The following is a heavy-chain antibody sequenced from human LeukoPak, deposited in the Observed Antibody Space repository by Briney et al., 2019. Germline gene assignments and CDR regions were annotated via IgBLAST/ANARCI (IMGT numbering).Heavy chain of an antibody. CDR1: GYTFTCYY. CDR2: INPNSGGT. D-gene: IGHD1-7*01. CDR3: ARDLGMGYNWNYGIAY. Sequence: GASVKVSCKASGYTFTCYYMHWVRQAPGQGLEWMGWINPNSGGTNYAQKFQGRVTMTRDTSISTAYMELSRLRSDDTAVYYCARDLGMGYNWNYGIAYWGQGTLVTVSS. J-gene: IGHJ4*02. V-gene: IGHV1-2*02.